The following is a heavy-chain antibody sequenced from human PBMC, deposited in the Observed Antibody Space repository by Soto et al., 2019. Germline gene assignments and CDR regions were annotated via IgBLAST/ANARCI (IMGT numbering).Heavy chain of an antibody. J-gene: IGHJ4*02. V-gene: IGHV4-30-4*01. CDR2: IYYSGST. CDR1: GGSISSGDYY. D-gene: IGHD4-17*01. Sequence: SETLSLTCTVSGGSISSGDYYWSWIRQPPGKGLEWIGYIYYSGSTYYNPSLKSRVTISVDTSKNQFSLKLSSVTAADTAVYYCARDGGTVNSPFDYWGQGTLVTSPQ. CDR3: ARDGGTVNSPFDY.